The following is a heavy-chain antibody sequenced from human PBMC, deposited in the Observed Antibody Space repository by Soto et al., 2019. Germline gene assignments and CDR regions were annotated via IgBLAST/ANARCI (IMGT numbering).Heavy chain of an antibody. Sequence: GSLRLSCTASGFTFGDYAMSWFRQAPGKGLEWVGFIRSKAYGGTTEYAASVKGRFTISRDDSKSIAYLQMNSLKTEDTAVYYCTRDKRQRQMATKRFDYWGQGTLVTVSS. V-gene: IGHV3-49*03. CDR3: TRDKRQRQMATKRFDY. D-gene: IGHD5-12*01. CDR1: GFTFGDYA. CDR2: IRSKAYGGTT. J-gene: IGHJ4*02.